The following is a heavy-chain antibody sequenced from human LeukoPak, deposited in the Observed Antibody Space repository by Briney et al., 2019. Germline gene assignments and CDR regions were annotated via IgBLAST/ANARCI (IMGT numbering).Heavy chain of an antibody. CDR3: VRLRRNTDSSGYYYYYDY. D-gene: IGHD3-22*01. V-gene: IGHV3-21*01. Sequence: GGPLRLSCEASQFSFSSYSFNWVRQAPGQGLEWVSSINKGATHMYYADSMKGRFTVSRDDAKNSLYLQMNSLRAEDTAVYYCVRLRRNTDSSGYYYYYDYWGRGTLVTVSS. J-gene: IGHJ4*02. CDR1: QFSFSSYS. CDR2: INKGATHM.